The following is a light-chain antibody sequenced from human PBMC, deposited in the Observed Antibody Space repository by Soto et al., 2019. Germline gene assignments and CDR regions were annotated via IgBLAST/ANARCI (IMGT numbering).Light chain of an antibody. J-gene: IGLJ2*01. CDR2: EVS. CDR1: SSDVGGYNY. CDR3: CSYAGSSTFHVV. V-gene: IGLV2-8*01. Sequence: QSALTQPPSASGSPGQSVTISCTGTSSDVGGYNYVSWYQQHPGKAPKVVIYEVSKRPSGVPDRFSGSKSGNTASLTVSGLQAEDEADYYCCSYAGSSTFHVVFGGGTKLTVL.